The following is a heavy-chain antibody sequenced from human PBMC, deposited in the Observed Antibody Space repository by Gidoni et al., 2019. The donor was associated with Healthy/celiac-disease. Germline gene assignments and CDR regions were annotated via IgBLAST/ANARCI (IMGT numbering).Heavy chain of an antibody. V-gene: IGHV3-23*01. D-gene: IGHD1-26*01. CDR3: AKVLERWELPHYFDY. J-gene: IGHJ4*02. CDR1: GFPFTSYA. CDR2: ISGSGGST. Sequence: EVQLLESGAGLVQPGGSLRLSCAASGFPFTSYAMSLVRQAPGKGLEWVSAISGSGGSTYYADSVKGRFTISRDNSKNTLYLQMNSLRAEDTAVYYCAKVLERWELPHYFDYWGQGTLVTVSS.